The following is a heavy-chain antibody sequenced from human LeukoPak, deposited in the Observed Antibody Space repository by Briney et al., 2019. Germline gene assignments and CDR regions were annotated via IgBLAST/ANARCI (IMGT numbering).Heavy chain of an antibody. V-gene: IGHV3-30*04. CDR2: VSYDGSNK. J-gene: IGHJ6*02. Sequence: GGSLRLSCAASLFTFSTYLHWVRQAPGKGLEWVAVVSYDGSNKYYADSVKGRFTISRDNSKNTLDLQMNSLRAEDTAVYYCARSGYGLTGNYDLYYGMDVWGQGTTVTVSS. D-gene: IGHD5-12*01. CDR3: ARSGYGLTGNYDLYYGMDV. CDR1: LFTFSTY.